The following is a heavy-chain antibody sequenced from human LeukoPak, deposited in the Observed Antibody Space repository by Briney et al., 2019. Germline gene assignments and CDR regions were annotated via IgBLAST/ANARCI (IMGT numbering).Heavy chain of an antibody. CDR2: ISSSSSTI. CDR3: ARDFLEDDY. D-gene: IGHD3-3*01. V-gene: IGHV3-48*01. CDR1: GFTFSNYN. J-gene: IGHJ4*02. Sequence: GGSLRLSCAASGFTFSNYNMNWVRQAPGKGLEWVSYISSSSSTIHYADSVKGRFTISRDNARNSLYLQMNSLRAEDTAVYYCARDFLEDDYWGQGTLVTVSS.